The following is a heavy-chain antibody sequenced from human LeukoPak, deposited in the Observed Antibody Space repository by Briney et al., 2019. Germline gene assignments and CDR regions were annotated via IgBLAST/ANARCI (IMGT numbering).Heavy chain of an antibody. V-gene: IGHV4-59*12. CDR3: ARGTLYSGWSYYFDD. J-gene: IGHJ4*02. CDR2: IHYSGST. Sequence: SETLSLTCTVSGGSISSYYWSWIRQPPGKGLEWIGSIHYSGSTNYNPSLKSRVTISVDMSKNEFSLRLRSVTAADTAMYYCARGTLYSGWSYYFDDWGQGNQVTVSS. D-gene: IGHD6-19*01. CDR1: GGSISSYY.